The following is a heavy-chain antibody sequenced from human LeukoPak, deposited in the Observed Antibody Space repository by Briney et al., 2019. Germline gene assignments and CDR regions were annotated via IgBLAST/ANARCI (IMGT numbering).Heavy chain of an antibody. CDR1: GGSFSSGYY. Sequence: SETLSLTCAVYGGSFSSGYYWGWIRQPPGKGLEWIGSIYHSGSTYYNPSLKSRVTISVDTSKNQFSLKLSSVTAADTAVYYCARFGAEEVWFGELLYYFDYWGQGTLVTVSS. CDR3: ARFGAEEVWFGELLYYFDY. CDR2: IYHSGST. V-gene: IGHV4-38-2*01. D-gene: IGHD3-10*01. J-gene: IGHJ4*02.